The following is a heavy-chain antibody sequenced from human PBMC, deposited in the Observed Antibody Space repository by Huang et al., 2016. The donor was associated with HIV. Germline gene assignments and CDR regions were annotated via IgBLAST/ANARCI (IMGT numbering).Heavy chain of an antibody. CDR3: ARTEMEYYYGSSGYYPDY. Sequence: EVQLVESGGALVQPGGSLKLSCVVSGFDFSKYSMTWVRRAPGKGLEWVSYISGTSSNIYYADSVKGRFTISRDNAKNSVFLQMRSLRAEDTALYYCARTEMEYYYGSSGYYPDYWGQGTQVTVSS. D-gene: IGHD3-22*01. J-gene: IGHJ4*02. V-gene: IGHV3-48*01. CDR2: ISGTSSNI. CDR1: GFDFSKYS.